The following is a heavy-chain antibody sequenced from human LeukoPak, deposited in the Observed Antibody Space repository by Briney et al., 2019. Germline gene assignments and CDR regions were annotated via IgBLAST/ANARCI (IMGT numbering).Heavy chain of an antibody. D-gene: IGHD3-10*01. J-gene: IGHJ5*02. CDR2: INHSGST. CDR1: GGSFSGYY. CDR3: ARVRRRYYGSGSYYDNNWFDP. Sequence: SETLSLTCAVYGGSFSGYYWSWIRQPPGKGLEWIWEINHSGSTNYNPSLKSRVTISVDTSKNQFSLKLSSVTAADTAVYYCARVRRRYYGSGSYYDNNWFDPWGQGTLVTVSS. V-gene: IGHV4-34*01.